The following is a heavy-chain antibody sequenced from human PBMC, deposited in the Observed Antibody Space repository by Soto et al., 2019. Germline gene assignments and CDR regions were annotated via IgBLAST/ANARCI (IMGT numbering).Heavy chain of an antibody. V-gene: IGHV3-11*05. D-gene: IGHD6-13*01. CDR1: GFTFSNYY. J-gene: IGHJ4*02. CDR2: ISSSSSYA. Sequence: QVQLVESGGGLVKPGGSLRLSCAASGFTFSNYYMSWVRQAPGKGLEWVSDISSSSSYANYADSVKGRFTISRDNAKKSLYLQMDSLRAEDTAVYYCAREARSCWYRCFGYWGQGTLVTVSS. CDR3: AREARSCWYRCFGY.